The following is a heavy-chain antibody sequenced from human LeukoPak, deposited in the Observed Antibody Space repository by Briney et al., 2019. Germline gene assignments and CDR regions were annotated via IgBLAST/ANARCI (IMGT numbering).Heavy chain of an antibody. CDR1: GFTFRNYC. CDR3: AKDIVGSSRD. J-gene: IGHJ4*02. Sequence: GSLRLSCAASGFTFRNYCMSWVRQAPGKGLEWVANIKQDGGETYFADSVKGRFIISRDNSKNSLYLQMNSLRAEDTAVYYCAKDIVGSSRDWGQGTLVTVSS. CDR2: IKQDGGET. D-gene: IGHD6-6*01. V-gene: IGHV3-7*03.